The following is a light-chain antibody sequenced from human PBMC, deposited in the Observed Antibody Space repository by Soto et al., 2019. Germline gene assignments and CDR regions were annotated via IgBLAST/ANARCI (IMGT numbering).Light chain of an antibody. Sequence: QSALTQPASVSGSPGQSITISCTGTSSDVGGYNYVSWYQQFPGKAPKLMIFDVSYRPSGVSNRFSGSKSGNTASLTISGLQAEVEADYYCSSYTSSSTLVFGSGTKLTVL. J-gene: IGLJ1*01. CDR2: DVS. V-gene: IGLV2-14*03. CDR1: SSDVGGYNY. CDR3: SSYTSSSTLV.